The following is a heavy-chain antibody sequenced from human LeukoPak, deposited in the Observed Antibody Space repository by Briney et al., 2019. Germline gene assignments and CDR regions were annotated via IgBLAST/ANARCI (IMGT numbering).Heavy chain of an antibody. J-gene: IGHJ4*02. D-gene: IGHD5-12*01. CDR1: GYTFTNYG. CDR2: ISGYNGNT. Sequence: ASVKVSCKASGYTFTNYGISWVRQAPGQGLEWMGWISGYNGNTNYAQKFQGRVTMTTDTSTSTAYMGLRSLRSDDTAVYYCARESGYSFDYWGQGTLVTVSS. V-gene: IGHV1-18*01. CDR3: ARESGYSFDY.